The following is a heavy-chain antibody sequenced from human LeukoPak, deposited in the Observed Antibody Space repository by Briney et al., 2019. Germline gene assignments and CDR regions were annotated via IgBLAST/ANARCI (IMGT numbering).Heavy chain of an antibody. CDR2: IYYSGST. Sequence: SETLSLTCTVSGGSISSYYWSWIRQPPGKGLDWIGYIYYSGSTNYNPSLKSRVTISVDTSKNQFSLKLSSVTAADTAVYYCARDYYGSGSYYYYYYMDVWGKGTTVTVSS. J-gene: IGHJ6*03. CDR3: ARDYYGSGSYYYYYYMDV. CDR1: GGSISSYY. D-gene: IGHD3-10*01. V-gene: IGHV4-59*01.